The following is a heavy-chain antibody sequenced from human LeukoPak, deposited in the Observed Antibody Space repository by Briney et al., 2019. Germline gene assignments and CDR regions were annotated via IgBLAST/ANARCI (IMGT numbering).Heavy chain of an antibody. CDR1: GGSISSYY. Sequence: SETLSLTCTASGGSISSYYWSWIRQPPGKGLEWIGYIYYSGSTNYNPSLKSRVTISVDTSKNQFSLKLSSVTAADTAVYYCARSGGNSAPRLLGYWGQGTLVTVSS. CDR2: IYYSGST. V-gene: IGHV4-59*08. CDR3: ARSGGNSAPRLLGY. J-gene: IGHJ4*02. D-gene: IGHD4-23*01.